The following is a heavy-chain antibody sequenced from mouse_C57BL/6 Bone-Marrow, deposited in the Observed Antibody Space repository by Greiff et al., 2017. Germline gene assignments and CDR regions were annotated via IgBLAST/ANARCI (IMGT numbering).Heavy chain of an antibody. D-gene: IGHD6-1*01. J-gene: IGHJ1*03. CDR2: IWSGGST. V-gene: IGHV2-2*01. Sequence: QVHVKQSGPGLVQPSQSLSITCTVSGFSLTSYGVHWVRQSPGKGLEWLGVIWSGGSTDSNAAFISRLSISKDNSKSQVFFQMNSLQADDTAIYYCARTSTVYWYFDVWGTGTTVTVSS. CDR3: ARTSTVYWYFDV. CDR1: GFSLTSYG.